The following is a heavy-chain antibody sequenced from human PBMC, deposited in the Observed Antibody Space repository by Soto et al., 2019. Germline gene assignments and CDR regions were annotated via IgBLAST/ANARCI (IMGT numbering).Heavy chain of an antibody. CDR2: ISSSSSTI. J-gene: IGHJ4*02. V-gene: IGHV3-48*02. D-gene: IGHD1-26*01. Sequence: EVQLVESGGDLVQPGGSLRLSCGVSGFTFSSYAMNWVRQAPGKGLEWVSYISSSSSTIYYAESVRGRFSISRDSAKNSLYLQMNSLRDEDTAVYYCARDRGTGGAPGFFDYWGQGTLVTVSS. CDR1: GFTFSSYA. CDR3: ARDRGTGGAPGFFDY.